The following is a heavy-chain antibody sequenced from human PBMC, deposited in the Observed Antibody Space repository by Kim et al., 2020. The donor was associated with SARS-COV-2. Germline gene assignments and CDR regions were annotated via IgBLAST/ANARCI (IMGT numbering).Heavy chain of an antibody. J-gene: IGHJ6*02. CDR2: VSYSGST. Sequence: SETLSLTCTVSGGSINRYERSWIRQPPGKGLEWIGYVSYSGSTNYNSSLKSRVTISVDTSKNQFSLKLTSVTAADSAFYYCARDARITMTRGYYGLDVWGQGTAVTVSS. CDR1: GGSINRYE. CDR3: ARDARITMTRGYYGLDV. D-gene: IGHD3-10*01. V-gene: IGHV4-59*01.